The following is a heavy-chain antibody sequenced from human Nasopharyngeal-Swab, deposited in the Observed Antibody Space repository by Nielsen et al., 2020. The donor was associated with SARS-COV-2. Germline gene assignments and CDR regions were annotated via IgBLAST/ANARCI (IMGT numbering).Heavy chain of an antibody. V-gene: IGHV3-21*01. CDR2: ISSSTYI. J-gene: IGHJ3*01. Sequence: GGSLRPSCAASGFTFGTYSMNWVRQAPGKGLEWVSSISSSTYIYYADSVKGRFTISRDNAKNSLYLQMNSLRAEDTAVYYCAGAYGSGSYFAFDLWGQGTMVTVSS. CDR3: AGAYGSGSYFAFDL. CDR1: GFTFGTYS. D-gene: IGHD3-10*01.